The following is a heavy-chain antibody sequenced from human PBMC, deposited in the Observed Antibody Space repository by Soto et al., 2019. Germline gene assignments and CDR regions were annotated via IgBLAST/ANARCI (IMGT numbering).Heavy chain of an antibody. CDR3: ARDLASGDH. D-gene: IGHD3-3*02. CDR1: GYTFTHYY. CDR2: IKPASGST. J-gene: IGHJ4*02. Sequence: QVQLVQSGAEVKKPGASVKVSCRTSGYTFTHYYIHWVRQAPGQGLEWLEIIKPASGSTNYAQDFQGRATLTMDTSTTTVYMELSGLRAEDTAIFCCARDLASGDHWGQGTLVTVSS. V-gene: IGHV1-46*01.